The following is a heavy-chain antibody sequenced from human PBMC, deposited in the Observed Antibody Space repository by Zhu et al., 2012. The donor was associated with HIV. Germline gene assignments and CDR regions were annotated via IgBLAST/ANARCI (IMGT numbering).Heavy chain of an antibody. D-gene: IGHD3-10*01. CDR1: GGSFSGFY. CDR2: INHSGSV. Sequence: QVQLQQRGAGLLKPSETLSLTCAVYGGSFSGFYWNWIRQPPGKGLEWIGEINHSGSVNYNPSLKSRVTISVDTSKNQFSLKLSSVTAADTALYYCARGDNYYASGSPAKGRYFQYWGQGTLVTVSS. J-gene: IGHJ1*01. CDR3: ARGDNYYASGSPAKGRYFQY. V-gene: IGHV4-34*01.